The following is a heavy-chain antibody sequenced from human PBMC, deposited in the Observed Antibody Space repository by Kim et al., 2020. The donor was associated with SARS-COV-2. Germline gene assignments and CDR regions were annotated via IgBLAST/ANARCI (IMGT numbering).Heavy chain of an antibody. J-gene: IGHJ2*01. D-gene: IGHD5-18*01. CDR2: IYYSGST. CDR3: AGQRGYSYGPYWYFDL. Sequence: SETLFLTCTVSGGSISSGGYYWSWIRQHPGKGLEWIGYIYYSGSTYYNPSLKRRVTISADTSKNQYSRKLSSVTAADTAVYYCAGQRGYSYGPYWYFDLWGRGTLVTVSA. V-gene: IGHV4-31*03. CDR1: GGSISSGGYY.